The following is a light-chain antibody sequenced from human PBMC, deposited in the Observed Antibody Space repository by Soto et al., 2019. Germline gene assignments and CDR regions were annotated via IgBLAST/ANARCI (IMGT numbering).Light chain of an antibody. CDR3: QQSYATLWT. Sequence: DIQMTQSPSSLSASVGDRVTITCRASQTISSYLNWYQQKPGKAPKLLISAASSLQSGVPSRFSGSGSGTDFTLTISSLQPEDFGTYYCQQSYATLWTFGQGTKVEIK. J-gene: IGKJ1*01. CDR2: AAS. CDR1: QTISSY. V-gene: IGKV1-39*01.